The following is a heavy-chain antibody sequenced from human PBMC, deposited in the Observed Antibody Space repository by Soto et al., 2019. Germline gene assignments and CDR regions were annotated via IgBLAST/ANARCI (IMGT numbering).Heavy chain of an antibody. CDR2: IYSSGTT. CDR1: GGSIRNYS. J-gene: IGHJ5*02. D-gene: IGHD3-16*01. Sequence: SETLSRTCTVSGGSIRNYSWSWIRQPPGKGLEWIGYIYSSGTTNYNPSLKSRVTISVDTSKKQFSLKLTSVTAADTAVYYCARVAEGGSSVSWFDPWGQGTLVTVS. CDR3: ARVAEGGSSVSWFDP. V-gene: IGHV4-59*01.